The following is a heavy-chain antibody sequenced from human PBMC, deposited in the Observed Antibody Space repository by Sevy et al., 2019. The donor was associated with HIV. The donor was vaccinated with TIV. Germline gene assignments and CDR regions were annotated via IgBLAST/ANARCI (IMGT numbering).Heavy chain of an antibody. V-gene: IGHV1-69*13. CDR1: GGTFSSYA. J-gene: IGHJ4*02. CDR3: AGDGYGGGSYYYFDY. Sequence: ASVKVSCKASGGTFSSYAISWVRQAPGQGLEWMGGIILIFGTANYAQKFQGRVTITADESTSTAYMELSSLRSEDTAVYYCAGDGYGGGSYYYFDYWGQGTLVTVSS. D-gene: IGHD1-26*01. CDR2: IILIFGTA.